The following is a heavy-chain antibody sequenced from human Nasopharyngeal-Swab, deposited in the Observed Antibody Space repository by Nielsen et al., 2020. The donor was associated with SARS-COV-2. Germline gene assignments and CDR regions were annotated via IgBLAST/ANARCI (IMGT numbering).Heavy chain of an antibody. V-gene: IGHV3-23*01. Sequence: GESLKISCAASGFTFSSYAMSWVRQAPGKGLEWVSAISGSGGSTYYADSVKGRFTISRDNSKNTLYLQMNSLRAEDTAVYYCASLGYCSGGSCYGDYWGQGTLVTVSS. CDR3: ASLGYCSGGSCYGDY. D-gene: IGHD2-15*01. CDR1: GFTFSSYA. CDR2: ISGSGGST. J-gene: IGHJ4*02.